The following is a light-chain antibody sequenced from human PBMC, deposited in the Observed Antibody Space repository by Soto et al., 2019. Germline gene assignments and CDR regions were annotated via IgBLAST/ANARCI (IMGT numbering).Light chain of an antibody. V-gene: IGKV3-15*01. CDR1: QSVNSH. CDR2: GAS. J-gene: IGKJ4*01. CDR3: QQHNNWPLT. Sequence: EIVMTQSPATLSVSPGERATLSCRASQSVNSHLVWYQQKPGQAPRLLISGASTRATGIPARFSGSGSGTELTLTISSLQSEDFAVYYCQQHNNWPLTFGGGTKVELK.